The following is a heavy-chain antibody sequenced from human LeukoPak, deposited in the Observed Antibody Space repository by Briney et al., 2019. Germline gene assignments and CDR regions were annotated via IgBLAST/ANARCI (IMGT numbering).Heavy chain of an antibody. CDR3: AKVATGGSGSPDY. V-gene: IGHV3-30*18. J-gene: IGHJ4*02. CDR2: ISYDGSNK. Sequence: GRSLRLSCAASGFTFSSYGMHWVRQAPGKGLEWVAVISYDGSNKYYADSVKGRFTISRDNSKNTLYLQMNSLRAEDTAVYYCAKVATGGSGSPDYWGQGTQVTVSS. CDR1: GFTFSSYG. D-gene: IGHD3-10*01.